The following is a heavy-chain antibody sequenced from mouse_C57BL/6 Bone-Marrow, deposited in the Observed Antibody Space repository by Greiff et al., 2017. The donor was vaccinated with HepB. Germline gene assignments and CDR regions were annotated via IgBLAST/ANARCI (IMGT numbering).Heavy chain of an antibody. V-gene: IGHV1-81*01. J-gene: IGHJ3*01. CDR1: GYTFTSYG. Sequence: QVQLQQSGAELARPGASVKLSCKASGYTFTSYGISWVKQRTGQGLEWIGEIYPRSGNTYYNEKFKGKATLTADKSSSTAYMELRSLTSEDSAVYFCARRGPAYWGQGTLVTVSA. CDR2: IYPRSGNT. CDR3: ARRGPAY. D-gene: IGHD3-3*01.